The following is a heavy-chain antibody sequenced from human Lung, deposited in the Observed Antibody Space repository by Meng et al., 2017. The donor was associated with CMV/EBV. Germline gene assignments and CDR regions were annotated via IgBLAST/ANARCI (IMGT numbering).Heavy chain of an antibody. J-gene: IGHJ4*02. V-gene: IGHV3-30*02. CDR2: LRYDGNNK. Sequence: GGSLRLXXAASGFTFRTYGMHWVRQAPGKGLEWVAFLRYDGNNKQHIDSVKGRFTNSRDNSKPTVFLQLTNVTVEDTGLYYCARDSQSDGYWAPGWPDHWGQGTLVTVSS. CDR3: ARDSQSDGYWAPGWPDH. CDR1: GFTFRTYG. D-gene: IGHD3-22*01.